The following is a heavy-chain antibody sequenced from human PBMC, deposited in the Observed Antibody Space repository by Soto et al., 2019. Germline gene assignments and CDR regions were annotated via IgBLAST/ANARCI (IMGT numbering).Heavy chain of an antibody. Sequence: GGSLRISCAASGFTFSSYAMSWVRQAPGKGLEWVSAISGSGGSTYYADSVKGRFTISRDNSKNTLYQQMNSLRAEDTAVYYCAKFHWLLYFDYWGQGTLVTVSS. CDR2: ISGSGGST. CDR3: AKFHWLLYFDY. CDR1: GFTFSSYA. V-gene: IGHV3-23*01. J-gene: IGHJ4*02. D-gene: IGHD3-9*01.